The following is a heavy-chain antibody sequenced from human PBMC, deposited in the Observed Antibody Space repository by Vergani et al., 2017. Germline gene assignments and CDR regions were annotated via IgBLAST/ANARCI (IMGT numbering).Heavy chain of an antibody. CDR3: ARWNTETNGHLYYYYYMDV. V-gene: IGHV4-34*01. CDR2: IDHTGRP. CDR1: GGSFTSYH. D-gene: IGHD4-11*01. Sequence: QVQLQQWGGGLLKPSETLSLTCVVNGGSFTSYHWTWIRQSPGEGLEWVGDIDHTGRPDYNPSLKSRLTMSVDKSRNQFSLTLNSVTATDTAIYFCARWNTETNGHLYYYYYMDVWGQGTAVTVS. J-gene: IGHJ6*03.